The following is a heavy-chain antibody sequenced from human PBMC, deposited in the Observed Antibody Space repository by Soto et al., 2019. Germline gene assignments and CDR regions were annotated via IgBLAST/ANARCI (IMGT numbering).Heavy chain of an antibody. D-gene: IGHD5-18*01. Sequence: PGGSLRLSCAASGFTVSSNYMSWVRQAPGKGLEWVSVIYSGGSTYYADSVKGRFTISRDNSMNTLYLQMNSLRAEDTAVYYCEREYSYGSMDVWGKGTRVTVP. CDR1: GFTVSSNY. J-gene: IGHJ6*03. V-gene: IGHV3-53*01. CDR3: EREYSYGSMDV. CDR2: IYSGGST.